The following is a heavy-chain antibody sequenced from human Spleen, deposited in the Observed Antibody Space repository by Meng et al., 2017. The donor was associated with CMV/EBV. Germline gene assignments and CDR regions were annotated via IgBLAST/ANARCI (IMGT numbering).Heavy chain of an antibody. Sequence: GGSLRLSCAASGFTFSSYGMHWVRQAPGKGLEWVAVIWYDGSNKYSADSVKGRFTISRDNSKNTLYLQMNSLRAEDTAVYYCARGTPNWGSGWYFDLWGRGTLVTVSS. J-gene: IGHJ2*01. D-gene: IGHD7-27*01. CDR2: IWYDGSNK. CDR1: GFTFSSYG. V-gene: IGHV3-33*01. CDR3: ARGTPNWGSGWYFDL.